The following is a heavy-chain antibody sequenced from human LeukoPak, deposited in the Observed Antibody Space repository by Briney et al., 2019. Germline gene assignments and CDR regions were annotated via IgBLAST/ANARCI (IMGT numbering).Heavy chain of an antibody. CDR3: ASISSSWTEYFQH. CDR1: GGSISSSGYY. Sequence: SETLSLTCTVSGGSISSSGYYWGWIRQPPGKGLEWIGAIYYSGSTYYNPSLKSRVAISADTSKHQLSLRLSSVTAADTAAYYCASISSSWTEYFQHWGQGTLVTVSS. V-gene: IGHV4-39*01. J-gene: IGHJ1*01. D-gene: IGHD6-13*01. CDR2: IYYSGST.